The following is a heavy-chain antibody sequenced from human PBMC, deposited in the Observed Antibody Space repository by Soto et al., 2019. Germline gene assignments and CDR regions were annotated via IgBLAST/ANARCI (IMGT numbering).Heavy chain of an antibody. V-gene: IGHV3-23*01. D-gene: IGHD3-10*01. J-gene: IGHJ4*02. CDR3: AKDHRGYYGSGSYYDY. CDR2: ISGSGGST. Sequence: GGSLRLSCAASGFTFSSYAMSWVRQAPGKGLEWVSAISGSGGSTYYADSVKGRFTISRDNSKNTLYLQMNSLRAEDTAVYYCAKDHRGYYGSGSYYDYWGQGTLVTVSS. CDR1: GFTFSSYA.